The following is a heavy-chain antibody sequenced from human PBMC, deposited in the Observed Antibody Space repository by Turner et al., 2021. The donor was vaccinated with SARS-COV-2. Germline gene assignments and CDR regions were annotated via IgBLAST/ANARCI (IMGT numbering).Heavy chain of an antibody. V-gene: IGHV1-2*04. Sequence: VHLVQSGAELKKPGASVKASCTTSGYTLTDYYIHWVRQAPGQVLEWIGWISPNRGGTHYARKVQGWVTMTRDTSVSVVYLELSRLKSDDTAVYYCARVAFDISPDAFDIWGQGTMVTVSS. J-gene: IGHJ3*02. D-gene: IGHD3-22*01. CDR2: ISPNRGGT. CDR3: ARVAFDISPDAFDI. CDR1: GYTLTDYY.